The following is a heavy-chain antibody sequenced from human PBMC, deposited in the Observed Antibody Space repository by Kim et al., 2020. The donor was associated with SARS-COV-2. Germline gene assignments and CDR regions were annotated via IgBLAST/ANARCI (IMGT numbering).Heavy chain of an antibody. CDR3: ARDGKEMITFGGVISPYNWFDP. D-gene: IGHD3-16*02. Sequence: ASVKVSCKASGNTFTGYYMNWVRQAPGQGLEWMGWINPSTGGTNYAQKFQGRVTMTRDMSISTAYMELSRLTSDDTAVYYCARDGKEMITFGGVISPYNWFDPWGQGTLVTVSS. J-gene: IGHJ5*02. CDR1: GNTFTGYY. V-gene: IGHV1-2*02. CDR2: INPSTGGT.